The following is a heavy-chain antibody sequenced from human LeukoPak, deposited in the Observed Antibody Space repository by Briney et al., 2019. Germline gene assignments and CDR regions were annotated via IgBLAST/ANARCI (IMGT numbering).Heavy chain of an antibody. CDR1: GYTFDDYA. Sequence: GGSLRLSCEASGYTFDDYAMHWVRHAPGKGLEWVSAISWNSGSIGYADSVKGRFTISRDNGKNSLYLQMNSLRTEDTALYYCAKGHTYGLGESYLDFWGQGTLVSVSS. J-gene: IGHJ4*02. D-gene: IGHD5-18*01. CDR2: ISWNSGSI. V-gene: IGHV3-9*01. CDR3: AKGHTYGLGESYLDF.